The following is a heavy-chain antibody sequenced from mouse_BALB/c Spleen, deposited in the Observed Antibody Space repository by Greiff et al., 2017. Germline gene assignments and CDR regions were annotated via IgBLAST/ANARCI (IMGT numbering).Heavy chain of an antibody. Sequence: EVQLQQSGPDLVKPSQSLSLTCTVSGYSITSCYSCQWIRQSPGNQLEWGGYIHYSGSTNYNPTLNSLISITRDTSKTQFFMQLNSVTTEDTATYDYARARNYDGYAMDYWGQGTSVTVSS. CDR1: GYSITSCYS. D-gene: IGHD2-4*01. CDR2: IHYSGST. CDR3: ARARNYDGYAMDY. V-gene: IGHV3-1*02. J-gene: IGHJ4*01.